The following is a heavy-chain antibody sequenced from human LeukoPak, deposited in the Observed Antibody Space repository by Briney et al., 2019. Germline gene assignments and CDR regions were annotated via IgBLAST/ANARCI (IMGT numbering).Heavy chain of an antibody. CDR1: GDSINGYY. Sequence: PSETLSLTCTVSGDSINGYYWSWIRQPPGKGLEWIGFIYSGGSTNYNPSLKSRVTISVDTSKNQFALRVNSVTAADTAVYYCARFQAGIAGGRWFDPWGQGTLVTVSS. CDR3: ARFQAGIAGGRWFDP. D-gene: IGHD3-10*01. V-gene: IGHV4-59*01. CDR2: IYSGGST. J-gene: IGHJ5*02.